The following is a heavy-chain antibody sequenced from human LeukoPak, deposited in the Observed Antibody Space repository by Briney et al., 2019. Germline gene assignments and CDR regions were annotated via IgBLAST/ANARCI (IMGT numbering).Heavy chain of an antibody. V-gene: IGHV1-18*01. CDR2: INAYNGDT. CDR1: GYTFSSYD. J-gene: IGHJ4*02. D-gene: IGHD3-10*01. CDR3: ARGGSGVWFDY. Sequence: ASVKVSCKASGYTFSSYDISWVRQAPGQGLEWMAWINAYNGDTNYAQKLQGRVTLTTDTSTSTAYMELRSLRSDATAVYYCARGGSGVWFDYWGQGTLVTVSS.